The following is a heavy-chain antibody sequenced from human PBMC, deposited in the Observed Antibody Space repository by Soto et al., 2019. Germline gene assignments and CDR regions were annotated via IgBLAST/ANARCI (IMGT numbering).Heavy chain of an antibody. J-gene: IGHJ4*02. V-gene: IGHV4-31*03. D-gene: IGHD6-19*01. CDR2: IYYSGST. CDR1: GGSISSGGYY. Sequence: QVQLQESGPGLVNPSQTLSLTCTVSGGSISSGGYYWSWIRQHPGKGLEWIGYIYYSGSTYYNPSRKSRVTISLDTSKNQLSLKLSSVTAADTAVYYCARVGEQWLAFDYWGQGTLVTVSS. CDR3: ARVGEQWLAFDY.